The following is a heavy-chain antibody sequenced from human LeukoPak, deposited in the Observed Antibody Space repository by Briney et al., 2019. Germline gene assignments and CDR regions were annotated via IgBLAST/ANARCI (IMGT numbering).Heavy chain of an antibody. V-gene: IGHV3-23*01. CDR1: GFTFSSYA. Sequence: GGSLRLSCAASGFTFSSYAMSWVRQAPGKGLEWVSAISGSGGRTYYADSVKGRFTISRDNAKKTLYLQMNSLRAEDTAVYYCAKDLPLLSLGSGPPPNDSFDIWGQGTMVTVSS. J-gene: IGHJ3*02. D-gene: IGHD2-15*01. CDR2: ISGSGGRT. CDR3: AKDLPLLSLGSGPPPNDSFDI.